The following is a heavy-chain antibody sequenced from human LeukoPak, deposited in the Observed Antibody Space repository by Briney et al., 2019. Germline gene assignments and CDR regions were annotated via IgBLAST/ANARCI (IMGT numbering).Heavy chain of an antibody. Sequence: GASVKVSCKASGGTFSSYAISWVRQAPGQGLEWMGGIIPIFGTANYAQKFQGRVTITADESTSTAYMELSSLRSEDTAVYYCARDNYDFWSGYYTGRGINYWGQGTLVTVSS. D-gene: IGHD3-3*01. CDR2: IIPIFGTA. J-gene: IGHJ4*02. V-gene: IGHV1-69*01. CDR1: GGTFSSYA. CDR3: ARDNYDFWSGYYTGRGINY.